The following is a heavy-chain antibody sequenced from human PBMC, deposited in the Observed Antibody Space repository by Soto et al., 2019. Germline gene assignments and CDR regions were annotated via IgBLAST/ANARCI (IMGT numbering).Heavy chain of an antibody. Sequence: QVQLVQSGPEVKKPRASVKVSCKASGYTFNRNGFSWVRQAPGQGLEWMGWISAYNGNINYAQNLQGRVTTSTDTSTSTVYMELRSLRADDTAVYYCARDPDCYGRYFDYWGQGTLVTVSS. D-gene: IGHD4-17*01. CDR3: ARDPDCYGRYFDY. CDR2: ISAYNGNI. J-gene: IGHJ4*02. CDR1: GYTFNRNG. V-gene: IGHV1-18*01.